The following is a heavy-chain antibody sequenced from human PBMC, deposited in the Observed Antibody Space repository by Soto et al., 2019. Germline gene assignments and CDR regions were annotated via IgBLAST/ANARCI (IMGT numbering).Heavy chain of an antibody. V-gene: IGHV4-34*01. CDR2: INHSGST. Sequence: SETLSLTCAVYGGSFSGYYWSWIRQPPGKGLEWIGEINHSGSTNYNPSLKSRVTISVDTSKNQFSLKLSSVTAADTAVYYCARNVRYGSDSYYFDYWGQGTLVTVSS. J-gene: IGHJ4*02. CDR3: ARNVRYGSDSYYFDY. CDR1: GGSFSGYY. D-gene: IGHD3-10*01.